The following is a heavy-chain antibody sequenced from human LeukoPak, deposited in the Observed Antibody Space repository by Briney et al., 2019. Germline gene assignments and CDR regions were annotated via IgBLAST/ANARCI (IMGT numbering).Heavy chain of an antibody. J-gene: IGHJ6*02. V-gene: IGHV3-21*01. CDR1: GFTFSNYS. CDR2: ISSSSSYI. D-gene: IGHD6-19*01. Sequence: GGSLRLSCAASGFTFSNYSMNWVRQAPGKGLEWVSSISSSSSYIYYADSLKGRFTISRDNAKNSLYLQMNSLSAEDTAVYYCAGTSSGPERRGMDVWGQGTTVTVSS. CDR3: AGTSSGPERRGMDV.